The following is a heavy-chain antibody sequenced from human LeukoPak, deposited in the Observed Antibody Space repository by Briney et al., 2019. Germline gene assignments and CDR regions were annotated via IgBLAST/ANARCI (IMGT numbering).Heavy chain of an antibody. D-gene: IGHD6-13*01. CDR3: ARDRGRAAAGDY. V-gene: IGHV1-2*02. CDR2: INPNSGGT. Sequence: ASVKVSCKASGYIFTGYYMHWVRQAPGQGLEWMGWINPNSGGTNYAQKFQGRVIMTRDMYTSTVYMELSSLRSEDTAVYYCARDRGRAAAGDYWGQGTLVTVSS. CDR1: GYIFTGYY. J-gene: IGHJ4*02.